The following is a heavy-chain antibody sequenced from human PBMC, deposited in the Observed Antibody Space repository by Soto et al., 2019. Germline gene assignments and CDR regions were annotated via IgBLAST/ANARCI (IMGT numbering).Heavy chain of an antibody. Sequence: QVQLQQWGAGLLKPSETLSLTCAVYGGSFSGYYWSWIRQPPGKGLEWIGEINHSGSTNYNPSLKSRVTISVDTSKNQFSLKLSSVTAADTAVYYCARVKKWPWYYYYGMDVWGQGTTVTVSS. CDR1: GGSFSGYY. CDR3: ARVKKWPWYYYYGMDV. CDR2: INHSGST. V-gene: IGHV4-34*01. J-gene: IGHJ6*02. D-gene: IGHD2-8*01.